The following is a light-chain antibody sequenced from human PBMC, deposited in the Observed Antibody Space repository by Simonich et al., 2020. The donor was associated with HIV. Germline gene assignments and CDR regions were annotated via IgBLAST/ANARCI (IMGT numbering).Light chain of an antibody. CDR1: SSNIGSNF. J-gene: IGLJ3*02. V-gene: IGLV1-47*01. CDR3: VAWDDSLSGPV. CDR2: RNE. Sequence: QSVLTQPPSASGTPGQRVTISCSGSSSNIGSNFVYWYQQLPGTAPKLLIYRNEQGPSGVPDRFSGSKSGTYASLAISGLRSEDEADYYCVAWDDSLSGPVFGGGTRLTIL.